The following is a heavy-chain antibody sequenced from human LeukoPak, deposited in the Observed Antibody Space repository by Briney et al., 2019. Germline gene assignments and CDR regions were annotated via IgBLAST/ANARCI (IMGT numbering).Heavy chain of an antibody. Sequence: GGSLRLSCAVSGFTVSTNSMSWVRQAPGKGLEWVSFYSGVTHYSDSVKGRFTISRYNPKNTLYLQMNSLRAEDTAVYYCARRAGAYSHPYDYWGQGTLVTVSS. CDR2: YSGVT. V-gene: IGHV3-53*01. J-gene: IGHJ4*02. CDR3: ARRAGAYSHPYDY. CDR1: GFTVSTNS. D-gene: IGHD4/OR15-4a*01.